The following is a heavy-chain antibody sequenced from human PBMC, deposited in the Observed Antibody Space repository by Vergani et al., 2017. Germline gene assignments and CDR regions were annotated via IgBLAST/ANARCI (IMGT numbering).Heavy chain of an antibody. D-gene: IGHD6-19*01. Sequence: QLQLQESGPGLVKPSETLALTCTVSGGSISSSSYYWGWIRQPPGKGLEWIGSIYYSGSTYYNPSLKSRVTISVDTSKNQFSLKLSSVTAADTVVYYCASRYSXGWYYIGGYYGMDVWGQGTTVTVSS. CDR3: ASRYSXGWYYIGGYYGMDV. J-gene: IGHJ6*02. V-gene: IGHV4-39*01. CDR2: IYYSGST. CDR1: GGSISSSSYY.